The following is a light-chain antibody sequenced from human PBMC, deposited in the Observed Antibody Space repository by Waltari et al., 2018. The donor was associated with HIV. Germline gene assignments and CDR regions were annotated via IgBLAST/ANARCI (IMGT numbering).Light chain of an antibody. CDR1: SANIGHT. J-gene: IGLJ3*02. Sequence: QSVLTQPPSASGTPGQRVPIPCSGSSANIGHTVYWYQQLPGTAPKVLIYRDNQRPSGVPDRFSGSMSGTSASLDVSGLRSEDEATYFCAACDDILSGWVFGGGTKLTVL. CDR2: RDN. V-gene: IGLV1-47*01. CDR3: AACDDILSGWV.